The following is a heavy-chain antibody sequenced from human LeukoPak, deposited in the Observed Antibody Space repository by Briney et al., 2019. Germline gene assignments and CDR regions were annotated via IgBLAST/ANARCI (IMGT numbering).Heavy chain of an antibody. D-gene: IGHD2-15*01. J-gene: IGHJ4*02. Sequence: GGSLRLSCAASGFTVSSNYMSWVRQAPGKGLEWVSVIYSGGSTYYADSVKGRFTISRDNSKNTLYLQMNSLRAEDTAVYYCARYYCSGGSCYFDYWGQGTLVTVSS. CDR1: GFTVSSNY. CDR2: IYSGGST. V-gene: IGHV3-53*01. CDR3: ARYYCSGGSCYFDY.